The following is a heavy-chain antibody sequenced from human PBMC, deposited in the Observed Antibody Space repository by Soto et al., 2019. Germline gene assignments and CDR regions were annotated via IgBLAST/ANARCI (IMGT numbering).Heavy chain of an antibody. CDR3: ARDRYSSGYSAPPADY. CDR2: IKQDGSEK. CDR1: EFTFSSDW. Sequence: EVQLVESGGGLVQPGGSLRLSCAASEFTFSSDWMNWVRQAPGKGLEWVANIKQDGSEKFYVDSVKGRFTISRDNAKNSLYLQMDSLRTEDTAVYYCARDRYSSGYSAPPADYWGQGTLVTVSS. V-gene: IGHV3-7*04. D-gene: IGHD5-18*01. J-gene: IGHJ4*02.